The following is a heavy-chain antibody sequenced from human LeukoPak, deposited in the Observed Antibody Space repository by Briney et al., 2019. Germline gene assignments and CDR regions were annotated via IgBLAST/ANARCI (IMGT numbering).Heavy chain of an antibody. V-gene: IGHV3-15*01. CDR1: GFSFTSAW. Sequence: GGSLRLSCAASGFSFTSAWMVWVRQAPGKGLEWVGRIQSNLDGGTTDFAAPVKGRFTISRDDLARTVYVEMNNLKADDTGVYYCTTDFSHFDFSSGYYSYWGQGSLVTVSS. J-gene: IGHJ4*02. D-gene: IGHD3-3*01. CDR2: IQSNLDGGTT. CDR3: TTDFSHFDFSSGYYSY.